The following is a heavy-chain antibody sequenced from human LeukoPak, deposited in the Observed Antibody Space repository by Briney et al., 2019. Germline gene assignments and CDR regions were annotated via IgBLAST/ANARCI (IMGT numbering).Heavy chain of an antibody. CDR3: ARAPGYYYGSGGYSWFDP. CDR1: GGSISSGGYS. D-gene: IGHD3-10*01. Sequence: SQTLSPTCAVSGGSISSGGYSWSWIRQPPGKGLEWIGYIYHSGSTYYNPSLKSRVTISVDRSKNQFSLKLSSVTAADTAVYYCARAPGYYYGSGGYSWFDPWGQGTLVTVSS. V-gene: IGHV4-30-2*01. CDR2: IYHSGST. J-gene: IGHJ5*02.